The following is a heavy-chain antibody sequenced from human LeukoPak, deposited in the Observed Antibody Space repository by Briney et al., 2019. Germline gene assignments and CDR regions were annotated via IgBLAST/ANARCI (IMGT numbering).Heavy chain of an antibody. J-gene: IGHJ4*02. D-gene: IGHD6-13*01. CDR1: GFTFSSYS. CDR2: ISSSSSYR. CDR3: ARDRESSSWFDY. V-gene: IGHV3-21*01. Sequence: PGGSLRLSCAASGFTFSSYSMNWVRQAPGKGVEWVSSISSSSSYRYYADSVKGRFTLSRDNAKNSLYLQMKSLRAEDTAVYYCARDRESSSWFDYWGQGTLVTVSS.